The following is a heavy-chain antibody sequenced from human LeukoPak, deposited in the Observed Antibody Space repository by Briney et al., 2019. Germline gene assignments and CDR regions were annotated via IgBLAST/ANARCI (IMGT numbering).Heavy chain of an antibody. CDR3: ARVVMATINPFDY. CDR2: INAGNGNT. D-gene: IGHD5-24*01. CDR1: GDTFTSFN. V-gene: IGHV1-3*01. Sequence: ASVKVSCKASGDTFTSFNIHWVRQAPGQRLEWMGWINAGNGNTKYSQKFQGRVTITRDTSATTAYMELSGLKSEDTAVYYCARVVMATINPFDYWGQGTQVTVSS. J-gene: IGHJ4*02.